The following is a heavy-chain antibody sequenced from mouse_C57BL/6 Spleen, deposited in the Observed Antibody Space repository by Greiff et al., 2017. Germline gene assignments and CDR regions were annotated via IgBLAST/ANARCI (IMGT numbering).Heavy chain of an antibody. CDR1: GFTFSDYG. D-gene: IGHD2-5*01. J-gene: IGHJ4*01. CDR3: ERLYYSKGYAMDY. V-gene: IGHV5-17*01. CDR2: ISSGSSTI. Sequence: EVKLVESGGGLVKPGGSLKLSCAASGFTFSDYGMHWVRQAPEKGLEWVAYISSGSSTIYYADTVKGRFTFTRDNAKNTLFLQMTRLRSEDTAMYYCERLYYSKGYAMDYWGQGTSVTVSS.